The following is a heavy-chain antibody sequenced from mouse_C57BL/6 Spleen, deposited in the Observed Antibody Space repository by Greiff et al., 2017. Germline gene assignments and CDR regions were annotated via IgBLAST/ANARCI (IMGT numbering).Heavy chain of an antibody. V-gene: IGHV5-4*03. CDR3: ARPYSNYLDY. D-gene: IGHD2-5*01. CDR1: GFTFSSYA. Sequence: EVKLVESGGGLVKPGGSLKLSCAASGFTFSSYAMSWVRQTPEKRLEWVATISDGGSYTYYPDNVKGRFTISRDNAKNNLYLQMSHLKSEDTAMYYCARPYSNYLDYWGHGTSVTVSS. J-gene: IGHJ4*01. CDR2: ISDGGSYT.